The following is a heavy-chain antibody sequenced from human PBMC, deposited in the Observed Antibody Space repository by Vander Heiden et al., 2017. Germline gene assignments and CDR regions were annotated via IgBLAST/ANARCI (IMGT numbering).Heavy chain of an antibody. J-gene: IGHJ6*02. Sequence: QVQLVQSGAEVKKPGASVKVSCKASGYTFTSSGISWVRRAPGHGLEGMGWISAYNGNTNYAQKLQGRVTMTTDTSTSTAYMELRSLRSDDTAVYYCARGREYSSSSTPYYYYGMDVWGQGTTVTVSS. V-gene: IGHV1-18*01. CDR3: ARGREYSSSSTPYYYYGMDV. CDR2: ISAYNGNT. CDR1: GYTFTSSG. D-gene: IGHD6-6*01.